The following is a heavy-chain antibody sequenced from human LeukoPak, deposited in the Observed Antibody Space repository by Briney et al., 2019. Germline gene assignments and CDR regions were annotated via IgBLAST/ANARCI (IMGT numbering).Heavy chain of an antibody. J-gene: IGHJ6*02. CDR2: ISSSSSYI. Sequence: GGSLRLSCAASGFTFSSYSMNWVRQAPGKGLEWVSSISSSSSYIYYADSVKGRFTISRDNAKNSLYLQMNGLRAEDTAVYYCARDSLGIAVAGTSDGMDVWGQGTTVTVSS. CDR1: GFTFSSYS. V-gene: IGHV3-21*01. D-gene: IGHD6-19*01. CDR3: ARDSLGIAVAGTSDGMDV.